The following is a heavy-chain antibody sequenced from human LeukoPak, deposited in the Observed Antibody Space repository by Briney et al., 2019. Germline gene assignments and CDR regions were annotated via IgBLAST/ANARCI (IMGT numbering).Heavy chain of an antibody. V-gene: IGHV3-30*04. CDR1: GFTFSSYA. J-gene: IGHJ4*02. CDR3: ARGEPGGGYCYPGLIDY. CDR2: ISYDGSNK. D-gene: IGHD2-21*02. Sequence: GGSLRLSCAASGFTFSSYAMHWVRQAPGKGLEWVAVISYDGSNKYYADSVKGRFTISRDNSKNTLYLHMNRLRAEDTAVYYCARGEPGGGYCYPGLIDYSGQGTLVTVSS.